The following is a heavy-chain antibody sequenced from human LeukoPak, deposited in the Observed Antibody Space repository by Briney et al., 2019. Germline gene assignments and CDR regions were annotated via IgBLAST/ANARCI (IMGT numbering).Heavy chain of an antibody. V-gene: IGHV3-23*01. CDR3: AKGSTCGGDCYYFDY. D-gene: IGHD2-21*02. Sequence: PGGSLRLSCAASGFTFSSYAMNWVRQAPGKGLEWVSGISGGGDHTYYADSGKGRFTISRDNSKNTLYLQMNTLRAEDTAVYYCAKGSTCGGDCYYFDYWGQGTLVTVSS. CDR1: GFTFSSYA. J-gene: IGHJ4*02. CDR2: ISGGGDHT.